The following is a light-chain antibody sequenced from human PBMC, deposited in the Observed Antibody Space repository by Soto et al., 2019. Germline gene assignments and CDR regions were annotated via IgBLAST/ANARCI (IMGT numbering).Light chain of an antibody. CDR3: QSYDSSLSGPYV. CDR2: GNN. Sequence: QSVLTQPPSVSGAPGQRVTISCTGSSSNIGASYGVHWYQQLPGTTPKLLIYGNNNRPSGVPDRFSGSKSGTSASLAITGLQAEDEADYYCQSYDSSLSGPYVFGTGTKVTVL. J-gene: IGLJ1*01. CDR1: SSNIGASYG. V-gene: IGLV1-40*01.